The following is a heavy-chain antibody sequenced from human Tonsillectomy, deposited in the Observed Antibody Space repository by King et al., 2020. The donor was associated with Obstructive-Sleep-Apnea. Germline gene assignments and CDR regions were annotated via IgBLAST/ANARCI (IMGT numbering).Heavy chain of an antibody. CDR2: IYYTEST. J-gene: IGHJ4*02. CDR3: GRDRGGWASFDY. D-gene: IGHD6-19*01. V-gene: IGHV4-39*07. CDR1: GGSIRNSDYY. Sequence: LQLQESGPGLVKPSETLSLTCTVSGGSIRNSDYYWGWIRQPPGQGLEWIATIYYTESTYYNSSLKSRVTVSVDTSKNQFSLRLTSVTAADTAVYYCGRDRGGWASFDYWGQGTLVTVSS.